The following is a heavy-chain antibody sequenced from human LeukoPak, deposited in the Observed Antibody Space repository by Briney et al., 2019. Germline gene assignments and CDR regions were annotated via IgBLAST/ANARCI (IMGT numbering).Heavy chain of an antibody. CDR3: AKDMGSSGWYYFDY. CDR1: GLTFDDYA. J-gene: IGHJ4*02. D-gene: IGHD6-19*01. Sequence: PGRSLRLSCAASGLTFDDYAMHWVRQAPGKGLEWVSGISWNSGSIGYVDSVKGRFTISRDNAKNSLYLQMNSLRAEDTALYYCAKDMGSSGWYYFDYWGQGTLVTVSS. V-gene: IGHV3-9*01. CDR2: ISWNSGSI.